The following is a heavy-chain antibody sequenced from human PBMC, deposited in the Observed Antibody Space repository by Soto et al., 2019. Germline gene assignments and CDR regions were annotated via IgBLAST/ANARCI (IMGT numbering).Heavy chain of an antibody. CDR1: GYTFTGYY. V-gene: IGHV1-2*02. J-gene: IGHJ5*02. D-gene: IGHD3-16*02. CDR2: INPNSGGT. Sequence: GASVKVSCKASGYTFTGYYMHWVRQAPGQGLEWMGWINPNSGGTNYAQKFQGRVTMTRDTSISTAYMELSRLRSDDTAVYYCARDRVEYDYVWGSYRQAHLWFDPWGQGTLVTVSS. CDR3: ARDRVEYDYVWGSYRQAHLWFDP.